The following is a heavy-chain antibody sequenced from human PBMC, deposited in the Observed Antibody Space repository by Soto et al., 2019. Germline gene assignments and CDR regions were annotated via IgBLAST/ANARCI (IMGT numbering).Heavy chain of an antibody. CDR3: ARVTSYDSSY. CDR1: GYACTSYA. J-gene: IGHJ4*02. Sequence: QVQLVQCGAEVKKPGASVKVSCKASGYACTSYAINWVRQATGQGLEWMGWMNPNSGNTGYAQKFQGRVTMTRNTSISTDYMELSSLRSEDTAVYYCARVTSYDSSYWGQGTLVTVSS. D-gene: IGHD3-22*01. CDR2: MNPNSGNT. V-gene: IGHV1-8*01.